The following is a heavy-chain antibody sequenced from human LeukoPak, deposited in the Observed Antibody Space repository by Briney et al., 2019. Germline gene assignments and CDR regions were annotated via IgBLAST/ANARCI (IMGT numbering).Heavy chain of an antibody. CDR3: AREKPNSSWYHRPGGYFDY. J-gene: IGHJ4*02. CDR1: GYTFTGHY. CDR2: INPNSGGT. D-gene: IGHD6-13*01. V-gene: IGHV1-2*02. Sequence: ASVKVSCKASGYTFTGHYMHWVRQAPGQGLEGMGWINPNSGGTNYAQKFQGRVTMTRDTSISTAYMELSRLRSDDTAVYYCAREKPNSSWYHRPGGYFDYWGQGTLVTVSS.